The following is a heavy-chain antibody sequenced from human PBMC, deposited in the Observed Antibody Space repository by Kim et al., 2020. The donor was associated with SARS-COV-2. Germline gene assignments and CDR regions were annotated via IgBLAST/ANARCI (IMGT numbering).Heavy chain of an antibody. Sequence: GGSLRLSCAASGFTFSSYWMHWVRQAPGKGLVWVSRINSDGSSTSYADSVKGRFTISRDNAKNTLYLQMNSLRAEDTAVYYCARERSWGDFWSGYYYDYYGMDVWGQGTTVTVSS. V-gene: IGHV3-74*01. CDR3: ARERSWGDFWSGYYYDYYGMDV. D-gene: IGHD3-3*01. J-gene: IGHJ6*02. CDR2: INSDGSST. CDR1: GFTFSSYW.